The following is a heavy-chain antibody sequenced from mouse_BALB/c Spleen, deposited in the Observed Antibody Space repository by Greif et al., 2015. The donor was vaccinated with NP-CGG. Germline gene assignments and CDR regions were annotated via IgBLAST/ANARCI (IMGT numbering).Heavy chain of an antibody. CDR1: GFTFSSFG. CDR3: ARTTVVAYYAMDY. Sequence: EVKLLESGGGLVQPGGSRKLSCAASGFTFSSFGMHWVRQAPEKGLEWVAYISSGSSTIYYADTEKGRFTISRDNPKNTLFLQMTSLRSEDTAMYYCARTTVVAYYAMDYWGQGTSVTVSS. D-gene: IGHD1-1*01. J-gene: IGHJ4*01. V-gene: IGHV5-17*02. CDR2: ISSGSSTI.